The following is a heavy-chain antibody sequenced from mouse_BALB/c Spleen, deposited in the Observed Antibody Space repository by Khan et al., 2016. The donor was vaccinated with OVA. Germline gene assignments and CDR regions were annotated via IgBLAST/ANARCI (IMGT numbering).Heavy chain of an antibody. V-gene: IGHV14-3*02. J-gene: IGHJ3*01. Sequence: VQLQQSGAELVKPGASVKLSCTASGFNIKDTYMHWVKQRPEQGLEWIGRIDPANGTTKYDPKFQGKATITADTSSNTAYLQLSSLTSEDTAVYYCGSPNWFTDWGQGTLVTVSA. CDR3: GSPNWFTD. CDR1: GFNIKDTY. CDR2: IDPANGTT.